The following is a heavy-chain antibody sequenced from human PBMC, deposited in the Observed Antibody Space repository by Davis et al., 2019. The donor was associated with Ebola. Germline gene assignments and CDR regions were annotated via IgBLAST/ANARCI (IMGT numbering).Heavy chain of an antibody. V-gene: IGHV5-51*01. D-gene: IGHD2-15*01. CDR2: IYTAYADT. CDR3: ARSPYGYSVRFDP. J-gene: IGHJ5*02. Sequence: VESLNTPCQCSGYSFTNYWIGRVRQVPGKGPELMGIIYTAYADTRYSLSFRVQLTISAYKSITTAFLQWTSLKASYTAMYYCARSPYGYSVRFDPWGQGTLVTVSS. CDR1: GYSFTNYW.